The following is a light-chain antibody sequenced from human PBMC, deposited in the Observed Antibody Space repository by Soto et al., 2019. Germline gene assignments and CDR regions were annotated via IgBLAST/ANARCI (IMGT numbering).Light chain of an antibody. V-gene: IGKV3-15*01. CDR1: QSVSSN. CDR3: QQYNNWPWLT. CDR2: GAS. J-gene: IGKJ4*01. Sequence: EIVMTQSPATLSVSPGERATLSCRASQSVSSNLAWYQQKPGQAPRLLIYGASTRATGIPARFSDSGSGTEFTLTISSLQSEDFAVYYCQQYNNWPWLTFGGGTKVEIK.